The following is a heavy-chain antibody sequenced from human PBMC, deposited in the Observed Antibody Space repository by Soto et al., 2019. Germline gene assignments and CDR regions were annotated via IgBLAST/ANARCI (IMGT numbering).Heavy chain of an antibody. Sequence: EVQLLESGGGLVQPGGSLRLSCAASGFTFSSYVMSWVRQAPGKGLEWVSAISGSGGSTYYADSVKGRFTISRDNSKNTLYLQMNSLRAEDTAVYYCAKDRPVLRYFDWLFDHWGQGTLVTVSS. CDR3: AKDRPVLRYFDWLFDH. D-gene: IGHD3-9*01. J-gene: IGHJ4*02. V-gene: IGHV3-23*01. CDR2: ISGSGGST. CDR1: GFTFSSYV.